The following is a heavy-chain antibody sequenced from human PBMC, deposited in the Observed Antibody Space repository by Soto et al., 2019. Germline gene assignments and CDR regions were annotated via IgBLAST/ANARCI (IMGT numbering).Heavy chain of an antibody. J-gene: IGHJ5*02. D-gene: IGHD3-9*01. CDR3: ARGYFDWLPTRGNWFDP. Sequence: ASVKVSCKASGYTFTSYGISWVRQAPGQGLEWMGWISAYNGNTNYAQKLQGRVTMTTDTSTSTAYMELRSLRSDDTAVYYCARGYFDWLPTRGNWFDPWGQGTLVTVSS. CDR2: ISAYNGNT. V-gene: IGHV1-18*01. CDR1: GYTFTSYG.